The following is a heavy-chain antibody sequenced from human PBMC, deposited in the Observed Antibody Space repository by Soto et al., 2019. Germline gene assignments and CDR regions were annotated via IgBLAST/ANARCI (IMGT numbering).Heavy chain of an antibody. CDR1: GFAFNTYW. CDR3: VRDRNWQLDDC. J-gene: IGHJ4*02. Sequence: PGGSLRLSCAASGFAFNTYWMHWVRQAPGKGLVWVSRINGDGSSTNYADSVKGRFTISRDNAKDTLYLQMNSLRGEDTAVYYCVRDRNWQLDDCWGQGTLATVSS. V-gene: IGHV3-74*01. D-gene: IGHD1-1*01. CDR2: INGDGSST.